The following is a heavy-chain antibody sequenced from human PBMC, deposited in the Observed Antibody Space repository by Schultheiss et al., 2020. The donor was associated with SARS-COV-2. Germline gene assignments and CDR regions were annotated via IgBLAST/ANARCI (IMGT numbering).Heavy chain of an antibody. CDR1: GYTFTGYY. CDR3: ARGYDILTGYPGSSEYAFDI. J-gene: IGHJ3*02. Sequence: SVKVSCKASGYTFTGYYMHWVRQAPGQGLEWMGGIIPIFGTANYAQKFQGRVTITADESTSTAYMELSSLRSEDTAVYYCARGYDILTGYPGSSEYAFDIWGQGTMVTVSS. D-gene: IGHD3-9*01. CDR2: IIPIFGTA. V-gene: IGHV1-69*13.